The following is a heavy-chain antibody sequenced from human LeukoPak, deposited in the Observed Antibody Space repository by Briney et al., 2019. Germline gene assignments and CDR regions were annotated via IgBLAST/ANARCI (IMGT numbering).Heavy chain of an antibody. CDR1: GFTFSSYA. J-gene: IGHJ4*01. CDR3: ARDSGSYLQPTDF. CDR2: IGGSGDST. D-gene: IGHD1-26*01. V-gene: IGHV3-23*01. Sequence: GGSLRLSCAASGFTFSSYAMSWVRQAPGKGLEWVSPIGGSGDSTYYADSVKGRFTVSRDNSKNTLYLQMNSLRADDTALYHCARDSGSYLQPTDFWGHGTLVTVSS.